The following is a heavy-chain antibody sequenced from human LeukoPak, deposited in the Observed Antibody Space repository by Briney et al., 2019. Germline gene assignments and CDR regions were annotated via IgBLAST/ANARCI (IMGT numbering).Heavy chain of an antibody. V-gene: IGHV1-46*01. Sequence: ASVKVSCKASGYTFTSYGISWVRQAPGQGLEWMGIINPSGGSTSYAQKFQGRVTMTRDTSTSTVYMELSSLRSEDTAVYYCARDGDNYYDSSASDYYYYMDVWGKGTTVTISS. D-gene: IGHD3-22*01. CDR3: ARDGDNYYDSSASDYYYYMDV. CDR1: GYTFTSYG. J-gene: IGHJ6*03. CDR2: INPSGGST.